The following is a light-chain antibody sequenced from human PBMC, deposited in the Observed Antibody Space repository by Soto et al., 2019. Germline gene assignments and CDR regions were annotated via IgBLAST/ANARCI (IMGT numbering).Light chain of an antibody. CDR2: GAS. Sequence: EIVMTQSPATLSVSQGEGAMCPCRASQSIRGNLAWYQQKPGQAPRLLIYGASNRATGIPARFSGSGSGTDFTLTISSLEPEDFAVYYCQQRSNWPTFGQGTRLEI. V-gene: IGKV3-11*01. CDR1: QSIRGN. CDR3: QQRSNWPT. J-gene: IGKJ5*01.